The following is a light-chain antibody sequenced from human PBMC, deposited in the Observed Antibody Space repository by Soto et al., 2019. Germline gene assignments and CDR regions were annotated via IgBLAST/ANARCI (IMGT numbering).Light chain of an antibody. CDR1: SSNIGRNC. CDR3: ATWDDSLGGPV. CDR2: RDN. V-gene: IGLV1-47*01. J-gene: IGLJ2*01. Sequence: QSVLTQTPSVSGTPGQRVNISCSGSSSNIGRNCVYWYHQFPGTAPKLLIYRDNERPSGVPDRFSGSKSGTSASLAISGLRSGDEADYHCATWDDSLGGPVFGGGTKVTVL.